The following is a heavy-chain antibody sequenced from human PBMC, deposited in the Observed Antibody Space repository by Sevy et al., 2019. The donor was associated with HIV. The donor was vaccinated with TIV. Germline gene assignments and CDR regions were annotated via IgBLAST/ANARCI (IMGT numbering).Heavy chain of an antibody. V-gene: IGHV1-2*02. D-gene: IGHD6-13*01. CDR3: ARETSIAAAGTHYYYYYGMDV. CDR2: INPNSGGT. CDR1: GYTFTGYY. J-gene: IGHJ6*02. Sequence: GASVKVSCKASGYTFTGYYMHWVRQAPGQGLEWMGWINPNSGGTNYAQKFQGRVTMTRDTSISTAYMELSRLRSDDTAVYYCARETSIAAAGTHYYYYYGMDVWGQGTTVTVSS.